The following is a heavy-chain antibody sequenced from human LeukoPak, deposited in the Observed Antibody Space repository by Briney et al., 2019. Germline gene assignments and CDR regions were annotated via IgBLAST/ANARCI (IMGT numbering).Heavy chain of an antibody. Sequence: ASVKVSCKASGYTFTIYDINWVRQATGQGLEWMGWMNPNSGNTGYAQKFQGRVTMTRNTSISTAYMELSSLRSEDTAVYYCARGGGHYDFWSGYFSPIDYWGQGTLVTVSS. CDR1: GYTFTIYD. D-gene: IGHD3-3*01. CDR3: ARGGGHYDFWSGYFSPIDY. CDR2: MNPNSGNT. J-gene: IGHJ4*02. V-gene: IGHV1-8*01.